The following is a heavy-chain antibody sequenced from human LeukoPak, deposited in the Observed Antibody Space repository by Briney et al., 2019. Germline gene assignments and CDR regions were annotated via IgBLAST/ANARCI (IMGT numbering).Heavy chain of an antibody. CDR3: ARVGVARSSGSGSYLWYLDY. Sequence: PGGSLRLSCAASGFTFSAYWMHWIRQAPGKGLVWVSSINKDATMIRYADSVKGRFTISRDNAKNSLYLLMNSLGPDDTASYYCARVGVARSSGSGSYLWYLDYWGQGALVTVSS. V-gene: IGHV3-74*01. CDR2: INKDATMI. D-gene: IGHD3-10*01. J-gene: IGHJ4*02. CDR1: GFTFSAYW.